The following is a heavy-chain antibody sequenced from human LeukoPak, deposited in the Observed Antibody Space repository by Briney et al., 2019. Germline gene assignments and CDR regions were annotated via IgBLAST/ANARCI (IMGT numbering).Heavy chain of an antibody. J-gene: IGHJ4*02. CDR3: ARGKGDYRLIY. V-gene: IGHV1-69*02. CDR2: IIPILGIA. CDR1: GGTFSSHT. Sequence: SVKVSCKASGGTFSSHTISWVRQAPGQGLEWMGRIIPILGIANYAQKFQGRVTITADKSTSTAYMELSSLRSEDTAVYYCARGKGDYRLIYWGQGTLVTVSS. D-gene: IGHD4-11*01.